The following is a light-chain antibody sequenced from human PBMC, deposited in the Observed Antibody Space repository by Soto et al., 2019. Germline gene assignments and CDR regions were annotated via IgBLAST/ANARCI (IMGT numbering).Light chain of an antibody. CDR1: QSVRSSY. V-gene: IGKV3-20*01. Sequence: EIVLTQSPDTLSLSPGESATLSCRASQSVRSSYLAWYQQTPGQTPRLLIYAASSRATVIPDRFSGSGSGTDFSLTISRLEAEDFAVYYCQQYGSSPRTFGQGTKVDIK. CDR2: AAS. J-gene: IGKJ1*01. CDR3: QQYGSSPRT.